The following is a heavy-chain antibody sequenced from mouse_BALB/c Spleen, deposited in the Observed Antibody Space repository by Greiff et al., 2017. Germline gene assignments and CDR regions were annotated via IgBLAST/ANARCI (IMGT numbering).Heavy chain of an antibody. CDR3: ARGGFYYGSSYAYYYAMDY. J-gene: IGHJ4*01. CDR1: GYSITSGYY. D-gene: IGHD1-1*01. CDR2: IGYDGSN. V-gene: IGHV3-6*02. Sequence: VQLKESGPGLVKPSQSLSLTCSVTGYSITSGYYWYWIRQFPGNKLEWMGYIGYDGSNNSNPSLKNRISITRDTSKNQFFLKLNSVTTEDTATYYCARGGFYYGSSYAYYYAMDYWGQGTSVTVSS.